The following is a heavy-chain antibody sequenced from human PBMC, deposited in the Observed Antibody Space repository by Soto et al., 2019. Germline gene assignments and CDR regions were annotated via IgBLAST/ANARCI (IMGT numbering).Heavy chain of an antibody. J-gene: IGHJ4*02. D-gene: IGHD3-22*01. Sequence: QVQLVQSGPEIKKPGSSVKVSCKDSGGTSRNYVISWVRQAAGQGLEWMGGIIHSFGTPTYAQKFQGRVTITADEYTSAAYMELSSLRSEDTAVYYYARAYTSSYHYDSKNYGYFDFWGRGTLVTVSS. CDR2: IIHSFGTP. V-gene: IGHV1-69*12. CDR1: GGTSRNYV. CDR3: ARAYTSSYHYDSKNYGYFDF.